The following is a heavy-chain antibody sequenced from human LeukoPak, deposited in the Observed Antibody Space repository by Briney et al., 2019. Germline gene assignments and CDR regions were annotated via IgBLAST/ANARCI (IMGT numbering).Heavy chain of an antibody. V-gene: IGHV1-2*02. Sequence: ASVKVSCKASGYTFTSYDINWVRQATGQGLEWMGWINPNSGGTNYAQKFQGRVTMTRDTSISTAYMELSRLRSDDTAVYYCARERPLKYDSSGNPDYWGQGTLVTVSS. D-gene: IGHD3-22*01. J-gene: IGHJ4*02. CDR1: GYTFTSYD. CDR3: ARERPLKYDSSGNPDY. CDR2: INPNSGGT.